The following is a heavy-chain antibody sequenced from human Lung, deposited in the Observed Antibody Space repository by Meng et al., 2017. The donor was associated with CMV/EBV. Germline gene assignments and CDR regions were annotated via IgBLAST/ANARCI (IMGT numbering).Heavy chain of an antibody. CDR2: INTNTGNP. J-gene: IGHJ4*02. V-gene: IGHV7-4-1*02. Sequence: CKASGYTFTSYDMNWVRRAPGQGLEWMGWINTNTGNPTYAQGFTGRFVFSLDTSVTTAYLQISGLKAEDTAVYYCARVQYSAYDHFAYWGQGTLVTVSS. D-gene: IGHD5-12*01. CDR1: GYTFTSYD. CDR3: ARVQYSAYDHFAY.